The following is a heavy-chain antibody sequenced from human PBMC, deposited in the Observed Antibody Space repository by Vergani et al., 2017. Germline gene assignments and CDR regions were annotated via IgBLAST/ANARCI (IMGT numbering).Heavy chain of an antibody. CDR2: ISYDGSNK. CDR3: AKDRYGDY. V-gene: IGHV3-30*18. J-gene: IGHJ4*02. CDR1: GFTFSSYG. D-gene: IGHD1-1*01. Sequence: VQLLESGGGLVQPGGSLRLSCAASGFTFSSYGMHWVRQAPGKGLEWVAVISYDGSNKYYADSVKGRFTISRDNSKNTLYLQMNSLRAEDTAVYYCAKDRYGDYWGQGTLVTVSS.